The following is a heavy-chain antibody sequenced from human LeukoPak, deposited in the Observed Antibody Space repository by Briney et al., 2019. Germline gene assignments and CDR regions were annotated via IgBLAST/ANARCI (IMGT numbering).Heavy chain of an antibody. Sequence: ASVKVSCKASGYTFTGYYMYWVRQAPGQGLEWMGWINPNSGDTNYAQKFQGRVTMTRDTSISIAYVELSSLRSDDTAVYHCAREDITTTGTNDYYYYGMDVWGQGTTVTVSS. CDR3: AREDITTTGTNDYYYYGMDV. D-gene: IGHD1-1*01. CDR1: GYTFTGYY. V-gene: IGHV1-2*02. J-gene: IGHJ6*02. CDR2: INPNSGDT.